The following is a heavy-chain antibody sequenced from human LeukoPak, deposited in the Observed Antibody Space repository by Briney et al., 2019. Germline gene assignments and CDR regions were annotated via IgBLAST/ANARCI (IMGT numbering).Heavy chain of an antibody. Sequence: ASVKVSCKGSGYTFTDYYLHWVRQAPGQGLEWVGYINPRDGGTSSPPNFRGRVTMTTDASSSTVYMELSRLTSDDTAIYYCAREGNGPLSKDLDYWGQGTLVTVSS. CDR2: INPRDGGT. V-gene: IGHV1-2*02. CDR3: AREGNGPLSKDLDY. J-gene: IGHJ4*02. D-gene: IGHD4-23*01. CDR1: GYTFTDYY.